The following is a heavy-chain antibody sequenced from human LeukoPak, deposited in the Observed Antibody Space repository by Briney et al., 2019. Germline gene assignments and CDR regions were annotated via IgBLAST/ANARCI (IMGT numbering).Heavy chain of an antibody. V-gene: IGHV5-51*01. J-gene: IGHJ6*02. D-gene: IGHD6-13*01. Sequence: KTGESLKISCKGSGYSFTSYWIGWVRQMPGKGLEWMGIIYPGDSDTRYSPSFQGQVTISADKSISTAYLQWSSLKASDTAMYYCARHDGRSAAAGHLWDYYYYGMDVWGQGTTVTVSS. CDR2: IYPGDSDT. CDR1: GYSFTSYW. CDR3: ARHDGRSAAAGHLWDYYYYGMDV.